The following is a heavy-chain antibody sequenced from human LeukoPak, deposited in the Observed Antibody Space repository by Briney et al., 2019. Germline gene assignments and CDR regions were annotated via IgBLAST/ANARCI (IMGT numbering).Heavy chain of an antibody. CDR2: ISAYNGNT. Sequence: ASVKVSCKASGYTFSSYGFTWVRQAPGQGLEWVGWISAYNGNTNYAQKLQGRVTMTTDTSTSTAYMELRSLRSDDTAVYYCARGLEWLTRRHTWFDPWGQGTLVTVSS. CDR3: ARGLEWLTRRHTWFDP. J-gene: IGHJ5*02. CDR1: GYTFSSYG. V-gene: IGHV1-18*01. D-gene: IGHD3-3*01.